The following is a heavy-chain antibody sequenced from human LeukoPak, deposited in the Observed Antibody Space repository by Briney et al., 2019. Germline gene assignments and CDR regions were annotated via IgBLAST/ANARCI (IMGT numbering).Heavy chain of an antibody. CDR1: GFTVANDR. V-gene: IGHV3-53*01. J-gene: IGHJ4*02. CDR3: VRERFGAIVEN. D-gene: IGHD5-24*01. CDR2: VYGGGNT. Sequence: GGSLRLSCAASGFTVANDRMSWVRQAPGKGLEWVSTVYGGGNTAYADSVKGRFTISRDTSKNTLLLQMNSLRAEDTALYFCVRERFGAIVENWGQGALVTVSS.